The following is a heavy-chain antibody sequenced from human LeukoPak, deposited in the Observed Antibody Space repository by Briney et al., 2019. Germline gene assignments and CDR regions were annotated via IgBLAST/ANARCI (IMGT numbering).Heavy chain of an antibody. CDR3: ATVAVAGTSWVYFDY. CDR1: GYTLTELS. D-gene: IGHD6-19*01. J-gene: IGHJ4*02. V-gene: IGHV1-24*01. Sequence: ASVKVSCKVSGYTLTELSMHWVRQAPGKGLEWMGGFDPEDGETIYAQKFQGRVTMTEDTSTDTAYVELSSLRSEDTAVYYCATVAVAGTSWVYFDYWGQGTLVTVSS. CDR2: FDPEDGET.